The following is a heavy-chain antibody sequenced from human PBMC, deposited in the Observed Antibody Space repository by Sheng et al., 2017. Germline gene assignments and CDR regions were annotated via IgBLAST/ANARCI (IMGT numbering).Heavy chain of an antibody. J-gene: IGHJ3*02. CDR3: ARVRLSSGYYYVYAFDI. Sequence: QLLLQESGPGLVKPSETLSLTCTVSGGSINSSSYYWGWIRQPPGKGLEWIANIYYSGNTFYNPSLRSRVTVSGDTSKNQFSLKLSSATAADTALYYCARVRLSSGYYYVYAFDIWGQGDNGHRL. CDR1: GGSINSSSYY. CDR2: IYYSGNT. D-gene: IGHD3-22*01. V-gene: IGHV4-39*07.